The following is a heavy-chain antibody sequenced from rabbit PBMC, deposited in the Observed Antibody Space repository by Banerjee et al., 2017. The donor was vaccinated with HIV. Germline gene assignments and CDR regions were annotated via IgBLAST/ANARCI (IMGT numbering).Heavy chain of an antibody. Sequence: QEQLEESGGGLVKPEGSLTLTCKASGFTISSGYYMCWVRQAPGKGLEWIACIYAGSSGNTYYASWAKGRFTISKTSSTTVTLQMTSLTAADTATYFCARDLAGVIGWNFNLWGPGTLVTVS. D-gene: IGHD4-1*01. CDR1: GFTISSGYY. CDR2: IYAGSSGNT. V-gene: IGHV1S45*01. CDR3: ARDLAGVIGWNFNL. J-gene: IGHJ4*01.